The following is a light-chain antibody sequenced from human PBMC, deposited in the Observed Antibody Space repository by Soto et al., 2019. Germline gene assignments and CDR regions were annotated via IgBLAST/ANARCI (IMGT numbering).Light chain of an antibody. V-gene: IGKV3-11*01. CDR1: QSVSSY. CDR2: DAS. Sequence: EIVLTQSPATLSLSPGERSTLSCRASQSVSSYLAWYQQKPGQXPRXXIYDASNRATGIPARFSGSGSGTDVTITISSLEPEDGEVYDGQQRSNWPCTFGQGTRLEIK. J-gene: IGKJ5*01. CDR3: QQRSNWPCT.